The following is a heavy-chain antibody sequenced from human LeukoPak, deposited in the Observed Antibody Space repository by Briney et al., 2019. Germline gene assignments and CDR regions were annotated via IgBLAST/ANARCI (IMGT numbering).Heavy chain of an antibody. Sequence: SETLSLTCTVSGGSISSSSYYWGWIRQPPGKGLEWIGSIYYSGSTYYNPSLKRRVTISVDTSKNQFSLKLSSVTAADTAVCYCARTGPSILEWLYYFDYWGQGTLVTVSS. CDR3: ARTGPSILEWLYYFDY. D-gene: IGHD3-3*01. V-gene: IGHV4-39*01. CDR1: GGSISSSSYY. J-gene: IGHJ4*02. CDR2: IYYSGST.